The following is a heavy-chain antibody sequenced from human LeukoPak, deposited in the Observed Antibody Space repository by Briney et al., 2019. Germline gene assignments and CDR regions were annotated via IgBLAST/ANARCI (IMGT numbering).Heavy chain of an antibody. Sequence: PSETLSLTCTVSGGSISSSSYYWGWIRQPPGKGLEWIGSIYYSGSTYYNPSLKSRVTILVDTSKNQFSLKLSSVTAADTAVYYCARVVGFYGDYGGDAFDIWGQGTMVTVSS. D-gene: IGHD4-17*01. CDR3: ARVVGFYGDYGGDAFDI. CDR1: GGSISSSSYY. V-gene: IGHV4-39*07. CDR2: IYYSGST. J-gene: IGHJ3*02.